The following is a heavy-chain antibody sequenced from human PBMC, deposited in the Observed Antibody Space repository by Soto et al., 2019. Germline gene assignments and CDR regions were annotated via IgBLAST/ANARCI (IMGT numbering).Heavy chain of an antibody. CDR3: AKDRFHVVVTVSIFDP. CDR1: GFTFSSYT. Sequence: PGGSLRLSCAASGFTFSSYTMSWVRQAPGKGLEWVSTISGSGGSADYADSVKGRFTISRDNPQNTLYLEMNSLRAEDTAIYYCAKDRFHVVVTVSIFDPWGQGTLVTSSS. D-gene: IGHD2-21*02. J-gene: IGHJ5*02. CDR2: ISGSGGSA. V-gene: IGHV3-23*01.